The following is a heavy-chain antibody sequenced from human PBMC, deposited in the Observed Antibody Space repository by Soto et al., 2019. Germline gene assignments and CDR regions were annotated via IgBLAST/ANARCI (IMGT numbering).Heavy chain of an antibody. J-gene: IGHJ5*02. CDR2: IYYSGST. Sequence: QLQLQESGPGLVKPSETLSLTCSVSGGSINSSSYFWGWVRQPPGKGLEWIGSIYYSGSTYYTPSLRARVTISVDTSKNQFSLKLSSVTAADTAEFYCARHYSSGSRNWFDPWCQGTLVTVSS. V-gene: IGHV4-39*01. CDR1: GGSINSSSYF. CDR3: ARHYSSGSRNWFDP. D-gene: IGHD6-19*01.